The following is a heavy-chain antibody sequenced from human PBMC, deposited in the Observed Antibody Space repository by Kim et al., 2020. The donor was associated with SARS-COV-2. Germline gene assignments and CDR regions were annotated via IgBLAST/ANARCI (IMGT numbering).Heavy chain of an antibody. V-gene: IGHV4-31*03. CDR3: VRATVITPRHFDL. D-gene: IGHD3-16*02. Sequence: SETLSLTCTVSGGSIRNNNYYWNWIRQHAGKGLEYIGYIYYNGNTYVSPSLKRRVSISVETSKNQFSLKVTSMTAADTAVYYCVRATVITPRHFDLWGQGTLVTVSS. CDR1: GGSIRNNNYY. J-gene: IGHJ4*02. CDR2: IYYNGNT.